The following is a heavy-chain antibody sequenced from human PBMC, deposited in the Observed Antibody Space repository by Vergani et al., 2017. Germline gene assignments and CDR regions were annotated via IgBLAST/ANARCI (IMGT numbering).Heavy chain of an antibody. V-gene: IGHV1-2*02. CDR3: ARRQWSGQSTYGMGV. J-gene: IGHJ6*02. D-gene: IGHD3-10*01. CDR2: VNSNTGGT. Sequence: QVHLVQSGGELKKPGASVQVFCQASGYTFTAYQMHLVRQAPGQGLEWMGWVNSNTGGTSYAQKFQGKVTMTRDASSNTVHIELTSLTSDDSAVYYCARRQWSGQSTYGMGVWGQGTTVTVS. CDR1: GYTFTAYQ.